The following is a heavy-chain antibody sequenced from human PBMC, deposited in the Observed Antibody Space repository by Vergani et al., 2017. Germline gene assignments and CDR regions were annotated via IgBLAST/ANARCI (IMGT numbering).Heavy chain of an antibody. D-gene: IGHD2-2*02. Sequence: QVQLVESGGGVVQPGTSLRLSCVVSGFALNRHAMYWVRQAPGKGLEWVVGISFDGTNEYYPDLVKGRFTISRDIAKNTLYLQVRSLRLEDTGVYHCVRERGLCAGGRCYTEAWDDWGQGTPVTVSS. CDR3: VRERGLCAGGRCYTEAWDD. J-gene: IGHJ4*02. V-gene: IGHV3-30-3*01. CDR2: ISFDGTNE. CDR1: GFALNRHA.